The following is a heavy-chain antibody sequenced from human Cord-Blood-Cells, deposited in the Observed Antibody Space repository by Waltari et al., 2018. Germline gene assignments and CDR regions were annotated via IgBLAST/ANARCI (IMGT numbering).Heavy chain of an antibody. J-gene: IGHJ3*02. D-gene: IGHD3-16*01. CDR1: GGSFSGYY. CDR2: INHSGST. V-gene: IGHV4-34*01. CDR3: ARATSWGWGAFDI. Sequence: QVQLQQWGAGLLKPSETLSLTCAVYGGSFSGYYWSWIRQPPGKGLEWIGEINHSGSTNYTPSLKMRVTISVDTPKNQFSLKLSSVTAADTTVYYCARATSWGWGAFDIWGQGTMVTVSS.